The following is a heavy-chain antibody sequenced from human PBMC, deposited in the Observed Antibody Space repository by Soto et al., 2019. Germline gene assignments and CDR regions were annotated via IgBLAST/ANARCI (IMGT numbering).Heavy chain of an antibody. CDR2: IYYSGST. Sequence: QVQLQESGPGLVKPSQTLSLTCTVSGGSISSGGYYWSWIRQHPGKGLEWIGYIYYSGSTYYHPSLKSRVTISVDTSKNQFSLKLSSVTAADTAVYYCARDCGGSTSCYGYFDYWGQGTLVTVSS. J-gene: IGHJ4*02. CDR1: GGSISSGGYY. V-gene: IGHV4-31*03. CDR3: ARDCGGSTSCYGYFDY. D-gene: IGHD2-2*01.